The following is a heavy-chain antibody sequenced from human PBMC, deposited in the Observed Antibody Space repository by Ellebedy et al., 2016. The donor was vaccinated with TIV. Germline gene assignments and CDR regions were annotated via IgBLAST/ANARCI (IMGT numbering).Heavy chain of an antibody. CDR2: INSNSGVT. V-gene: IGHV1-2*02. D-gene: IGHD4-17*01. J-gene: IGHJ5*02. CDR1: GYTFSDKFY. Sequence: ASVKVSCKAFGYTFSDKFYNHWVRQAPGQGPEWMGWINSNSGVTFYVQKFQGRVTMTRETSISTAIMEVTGLTSDDTSIYYCARQPQDGSYGLLPWGQGTLITVSS. CDR3: ARQPQDGSYGLLP.